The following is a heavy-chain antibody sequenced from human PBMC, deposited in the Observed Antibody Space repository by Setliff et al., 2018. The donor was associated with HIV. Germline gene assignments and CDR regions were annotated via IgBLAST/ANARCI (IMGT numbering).Heavy chain of an antibody. J-gene: IGHJ6*03. Sequence: GGSLRLSCTAPGFNFMFFAMSWVRQAPGKGLEWVSGISGSNSRTDYVDSVKGRFTISRDKSKNTLYLQLNSLRAEDTAVYYCAKHECSGGCYYYMDVWGQGTLVTVS. CDR1: GFNFMFFA. CDR2: ISGSNSRT. D-gene: IGHD2-15*01. CDR3: AKHECSGGCYYYMDV. V-gene: IGHV3-23*01.